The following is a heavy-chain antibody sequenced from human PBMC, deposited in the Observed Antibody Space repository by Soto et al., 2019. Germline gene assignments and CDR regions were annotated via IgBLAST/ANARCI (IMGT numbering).Heavy chain of an antibody. V-gene: IGHV1-8*01. CDR2: MNPNSGNT. J-gene: IGHJ4*02. CDR1: GYTFTSYD. D-gene: IGHD1-26*01. Sequence: QVQLVQSGAEVKKPGASVKVSCKASGYTFTSYDINWVRQATGQXXEWMGWMNPNSGNTGYAQKFQGRVTMTRNTSISTAYMELSSLRSEDTAVYYCATSDALGATQYFDYWGQGTLVTVSS. CDR3: ATSDALGATQYFDY.